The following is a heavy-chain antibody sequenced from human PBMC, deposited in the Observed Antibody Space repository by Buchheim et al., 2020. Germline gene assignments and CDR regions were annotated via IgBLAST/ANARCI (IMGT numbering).Heavy chain of an antibody. Sequence: EVQLLESGGGLVQPGGSLRLSCAASGFTFSSYAMSWVRQAPGKGLEWVSAISCSGGSTYYADSVKGRFTISRDNSKNTLYLQMNSLRAEDTAVYYCAKYSGSYRLYYYYGMDVWGQGTT. CDR1: GFTFSSYA. CDR3: AKYSGSYRLYYYYGMDV. V-gene: IGHV3-23*01. J-gene: IGHJ6*02. CDR2: ISCSGGST. D-gene: IGHD1-26*01.